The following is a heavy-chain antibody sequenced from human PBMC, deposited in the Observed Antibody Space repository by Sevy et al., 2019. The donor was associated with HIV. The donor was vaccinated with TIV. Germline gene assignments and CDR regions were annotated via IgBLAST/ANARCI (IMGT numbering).Heavy chain of an antibody. J-gene: IGHJ3*02. V-gene: IGHV3-48*02. CDR1: GFTLSSYS. Sequence: GGSLRLSCAASGFTLSSYSMNWVRQAPGKGLEWVSYISSSSSTIYYADSVKGRFTISRDNAKNSLYLQMNSLRDEDTAVYYCARGLKRGGRYAFDIWGQGTMVTVSS. CDR3: ARGLKRGGRYAFDI. CDR2: ISSSSSTI. D-gene: IGHD6-19*01.